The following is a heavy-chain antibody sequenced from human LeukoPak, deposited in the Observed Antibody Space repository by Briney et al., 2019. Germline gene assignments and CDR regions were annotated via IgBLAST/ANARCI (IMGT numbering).Heavy chain of an antibody. V-gene: IGHV3-49*04. CDR2: IRSKAYVGTT. CDR3: TSYLGYCSGGRGDYCGYYYYGMDV. CDR1: A. Sequence: AMSWVRQAPGKGLGGVGCIRSKAYVGTTEYAASVKCRFNISRDDCKSIAYLQMNSLKTEDTAVYSCTSYLGYCSGGRGDYCGYYYYGMDVWGQGTTVTVSS. D-gene: IGHD2-15*01. J-gene: IGHJ6*02.